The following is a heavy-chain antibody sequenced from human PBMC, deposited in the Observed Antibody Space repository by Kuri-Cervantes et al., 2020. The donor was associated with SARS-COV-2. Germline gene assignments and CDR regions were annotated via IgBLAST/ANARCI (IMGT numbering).Heavy chain of an antibody. Sequence: GGSLRLSCAAPGFTFSSYAMHWVRQAPGKGLEWVAVISYDGSNKYYADSVKGRFTISRDNSKNTLYLQMNSLRAEDTAVYYCARAIYGFWSVYSVVAPYYYYMDVWGNGTTVTVSS. CDR3: ARAIYGFWSVYSVVAPYYYYMDV. CDR2: ISYDGSNK. J-gene: IGHJ6*03. D-gene: IGHD3-3*01. V-gene: IGHV3-30*04. CDR1: GFTFSSYA.